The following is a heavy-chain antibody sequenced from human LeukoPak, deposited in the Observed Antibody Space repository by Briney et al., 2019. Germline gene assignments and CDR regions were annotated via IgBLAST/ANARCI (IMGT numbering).Heavy chain of an antibody. D-gene: IGHD3-9*01. V-gene: IGHV3-74*01. Sequence: PGQSLTPSWAPSGFTFSSYWMHCVSHAQGRLIVWVSRIHTDGSRTTYADSVKGRLTISRDNAKNTLYLQMNSLRAEDTAVYYCARSGLRYFDWLLPQDYYYYYMDVWGKGTTVTVSS. CDR3: ARSGLRYFDWLLPQDYYYYYMDV. CDR2: IHTDGSRT. CDR1: GFTFSSYW. J-gene: IGHJ6*03.